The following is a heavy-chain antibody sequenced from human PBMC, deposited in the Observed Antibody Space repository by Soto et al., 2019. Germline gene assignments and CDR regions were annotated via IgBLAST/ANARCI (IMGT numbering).Heavy chain of an antibody. CDR2: ISYDGSNK. Sequence: GGSLRLSCAASGFTFSSYGMHWVRQAPGKGLEWVAVISYDGSNKYYADSVKGRFTISRDNSKNTLYLQMNSLRAEDTAVYYCAKDCYYDSSGSLVDYWGQGTLVTVSS. D-gene: IGHD3-22*01. CDR1: GFTFSSYG. J-gene: IGHJ4*02. CDR3: AKDCYYDSSGSLVDY. V-gene: IGHV3-30*18.